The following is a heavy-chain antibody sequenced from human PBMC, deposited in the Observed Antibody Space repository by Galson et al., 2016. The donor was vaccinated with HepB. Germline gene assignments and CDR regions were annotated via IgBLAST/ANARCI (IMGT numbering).Heavy chain of an antibody. J-gene: IGHJ4*02. CDR1: GGSISSGGYY. CDR2: IYYSGST. V-gene: IGHV4-31*03. Sequence: TLSLTCTVSGGSISSGGYYWSWIRQHPGKGLEWIGYIYYSGSTYYNPSLKSRVTISVDTSKNQFSLKLSSVTAADTAVYYCARSRNYDILTGYYTYFAYWGQGTLVTVSS. D-gene: IGHD3-9*01. CDR3: ARSRNYDILTGYYTYFAY.